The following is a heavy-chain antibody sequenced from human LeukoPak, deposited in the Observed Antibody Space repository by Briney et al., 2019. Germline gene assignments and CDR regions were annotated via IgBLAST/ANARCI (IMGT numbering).Heavy chain of an antibody. CDR2: IYTSGST. CDR3: ARARTYSSLLEWFDY. V-gene: IGHV4-61*02. J-gene: IGHJ4*02. D-gene: IGHD3-3*01. Sequence: PSETLSLTCTVSGGSISSGSYYWSWIRQPAGKGLEWIGRIYTSGSTNYNPSLKSRVTISVDTSENQFSLKLSSVTAADTAVYYCARARTYSSLLEWFDYWGQGTLVTVSS. CDR1: GGSISSGSYY.